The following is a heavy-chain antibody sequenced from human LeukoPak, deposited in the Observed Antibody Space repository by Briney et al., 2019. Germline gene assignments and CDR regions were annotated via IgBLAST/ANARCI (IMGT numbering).Heavy chain of an antibody. V-gene: IGHV1-3*01. CDR2: INAGNGNT. CDR1: GYTFTSYA. CDR3: ARYGSGSYLPTFDY. Sequence: ASVKVSCKASGYTFTSYAMHWERQAPGQRLEWMGWINAGNGNTKYSQKFQGRVTITRDTSASTAYMELSSLRSEDTAVYYCARYGSGSYLPTFDYWGQGTLVTVSS. J-gene: IGHJ4*02. D-gene: IGHD3-10*01.